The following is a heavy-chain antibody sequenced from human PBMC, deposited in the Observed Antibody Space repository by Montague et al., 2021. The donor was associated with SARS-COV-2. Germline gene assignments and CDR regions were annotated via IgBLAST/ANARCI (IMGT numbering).Heavy chain of an antibody. CDR1: GGSISTYY. CDR2: LYYSGST. J-gene: IGHJ5*01. Sequence: SETLSLTCSVSGGSISTYYWTWIRQPPGKGLEWLAYLYYSGSTXXXPSXXXRVTISVDTSENELSLKLSSVTAADTAVYFCAGHPFKSPWDPRPFDSWGQGALVIVSS. V-gene: IGHV4-59*08. CDR3: AGHPFKSPWDPRPFDS. D-gene: IGHD1-1*01.